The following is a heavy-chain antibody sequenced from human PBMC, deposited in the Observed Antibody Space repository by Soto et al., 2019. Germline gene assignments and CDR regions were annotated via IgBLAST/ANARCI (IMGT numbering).Heavy chain of an antibody. CDR1: GFTFSSYS. D-gene: IGHD5-18*01. CDR2: ISSSSSCI. J-gene: IGHJ6*02. Sequence: EVQLVESGGGLVKPGGSLRLSCAASGFTFSSYSMNWVRQAPGKGLEWVSSISSSSSCIYYADSVKGRFTISRDNARNALYLHMDSLRAEDTAVYYCARDGYRYGGDYYYGMDVWGQGTTVPVSS. V-gene: IGHV3-21*01. CDR3: ARDGYRYGGDYYYGMDV.